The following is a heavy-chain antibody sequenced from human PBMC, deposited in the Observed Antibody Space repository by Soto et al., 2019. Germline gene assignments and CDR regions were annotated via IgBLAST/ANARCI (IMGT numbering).Heavy chain of an antibody. CDR3: ARGGGVGVAGSAAFDM. V-gene: IGHV1-2*02. CDR1: GYPVTAYY. Sequence: QLHLVQSGAVVKKPGASVTVSCSASGYPVTAYYMHWVRQAPGRGLEWMGGINPATGAAKYTQTFRGRVTRPRDTSTRKVFRELGGLTSEDTAVFYCARGGGVGVAGSAAFDMWGQGTLVTVSS. J-gene: IGHJ3*02. CDR2: INPATGAA. D-gene: IGHD3-3*01.